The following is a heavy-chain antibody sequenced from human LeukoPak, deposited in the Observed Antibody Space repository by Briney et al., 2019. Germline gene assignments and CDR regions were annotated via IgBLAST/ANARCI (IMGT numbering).Heavy chain of an antibody. CDR2: IKQDGSEK. D-gene: IGHD3-10*01. V-gene: IGHV3-7*04. Sequence: PGGSLRLSCAASGFTFSSYWMSWVRQAPGKGLEWVANIKQDGSEKYYVDSVKGRFTISRDNAKNSLYLQMNSLRAEDTAVYYCARERPTMVRGVIIKPFDYWGQGTLVTVSS. J-gene: IGHJ4*02. CDR3: ARERPTMVRGVIIKPFDY. CDR1: GFTFSSYW.